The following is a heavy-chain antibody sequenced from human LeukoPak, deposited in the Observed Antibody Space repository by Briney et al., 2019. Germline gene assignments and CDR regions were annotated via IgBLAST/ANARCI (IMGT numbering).Heavy chain of an antibody. CDR2: ISWNSGSI. Sequence: SLRLSCAASGFSFDEYAMHWVRQVPGKGLEWVSGISWNSGSIGYADSVKGRFTISRDNAKNSLYLQMNSLRAEDMALYYCAKAPGYSYGSTHFDYWGQGTLVTVSS. V-gene: IGHV3-9*03. D-gene: IGHD5-18*01. J-gene: IGHJ4*02. CDR3: AKAPGYSYGSTHFDY. CDR1: GFSFDEYA.